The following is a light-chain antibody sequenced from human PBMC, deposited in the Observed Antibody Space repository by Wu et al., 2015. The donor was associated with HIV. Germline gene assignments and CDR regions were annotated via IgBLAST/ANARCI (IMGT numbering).Light chain of an antibody. J-gene: IGKJ2*01. Sequence: DIQMTQSPSSLSASVGDRVTITCRANQSINSYLNWYQQKPGKAPKLLIYAASNLLGGVPLSFSGSGSGTDFTLAISSLQPEDFATYYCQQTYTSPHTFGQGTKDGDQT. CDR2: AAS. CDR1: QSINSY. V-gene: IGKV1-39*01. CDR3: QQTYTSPHT.